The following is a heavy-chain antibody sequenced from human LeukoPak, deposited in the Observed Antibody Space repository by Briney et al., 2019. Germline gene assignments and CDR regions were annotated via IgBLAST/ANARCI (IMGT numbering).Heavy chain of an antibody. D-gene: IGHD3-16*01. CDR1: GFTFSSYA. V-gene: IGHV3-23*01. CDR2: ISGSGGST. Sequence: GRSLRLSCAASGFTFSSYAMSWVRQAPGKGLEWVSAISGSGGSTYYADSVKGRFTISRDNSKNTLYLQMNSLRAEDTAVYYCAKDMEGGLYYFDYWGQGTLVTVSS. J-gene: IGHJ4*02. CDR3: AKDMEGGLYYFDY.